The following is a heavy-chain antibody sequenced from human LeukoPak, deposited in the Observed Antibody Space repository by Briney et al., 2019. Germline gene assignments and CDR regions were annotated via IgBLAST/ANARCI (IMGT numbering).Heavy chain of an antibody. J-gene: IGHJ4*02. Sequence: GGSLRLSCAASGSTFSNYWMNWVRQAPGKGLGWVANIKQDGGEKYYVDSVEGRFTVSRDNTKNSLYLQMNSLRAEDTAVYYCAKVIWNDVEGCFDYWGQGTLVTVSS. CDR1: GSTFSNYW. CDR2: IKQDGGEK. CDR3: AKVIWNDVEGCFDY. V-gene: IGHV3-7*03. D-gene: IGHD1-1*01.